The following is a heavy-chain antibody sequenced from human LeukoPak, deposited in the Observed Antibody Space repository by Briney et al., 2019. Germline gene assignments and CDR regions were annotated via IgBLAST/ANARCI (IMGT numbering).Heavy chain of an antibody. V-gene: IGHV3-20*04. CDR1: GFTFDDFG. CDR2: VGSNGGST. D-gene: IGHD4-17*01. Sequence: GGSLRLSCAASGFTFDDFGMNWVRQSPGKGLEWVSGVGSNGGSTAYADSVKGRFTISRDTANHSLYLQMNRLRAEDTAFYYCARDNGGYLGYHFDYWGQGTLVTVSS. J-gene: IGHJ4*02. CDR3: ARDNGGYLGYHFDY.